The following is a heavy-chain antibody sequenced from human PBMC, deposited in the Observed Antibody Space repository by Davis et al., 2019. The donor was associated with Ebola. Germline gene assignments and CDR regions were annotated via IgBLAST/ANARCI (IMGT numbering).Heavy chain of an antibody. V-gene: IGHV5-51*01. D-gene: IGHD5-18*01. CDR3: ARHVGHSYGAYNWFDP. Sequence: GESLKISCKGSGYSFTSYWIGWVRQMPGKGLEWMGIIYPGDSDTRYSPSFQGQVTISADKSISTAYLQWSSLKASDTAMYYCARHVGHSYGAYNWFDPWGQGTLVTVSS. J-gene: IGHJ5*02. CDR2: IYPGDSDT. CDR1: GYSFTSYW.